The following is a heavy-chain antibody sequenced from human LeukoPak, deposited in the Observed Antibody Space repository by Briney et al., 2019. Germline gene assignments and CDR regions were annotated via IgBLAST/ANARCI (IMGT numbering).Heavy chain of an antibody. J-gene: IGHJ4*02. V-gene: IGHV4-4*07. Sequence: SETLSLTCTVSGGSISSYYWSWIRQPAGKGLDWIGRIYTSGSTNYNPSLKSRVTMSVDTSKNQFSLKLSSVTAADTAVYYCARGASGLDYWGQGTLVTVSS. CDR2: IYTSGST. CDR3: ARGASGLDY. CDR1: GGSISSYY. D-gene: IGHD2-15*01.